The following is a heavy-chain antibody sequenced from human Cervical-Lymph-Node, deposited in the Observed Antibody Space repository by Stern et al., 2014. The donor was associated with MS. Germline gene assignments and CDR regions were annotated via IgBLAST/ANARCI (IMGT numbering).Heavy chain of an antibody. D-gene: IGHD4-17*01. J-gene: IGHJ2*01. V-gene: IGHV2-5*02. Sequence: QITLKESGPTVVKPTETLTLTCTFSGFSLTTGVAVGWIRQPPGKAPEWLALVMWDDDKRYSSSLKSRLTITKDSFKNQVALTMTDMDPGDSATYYCAHTLMGDYGNWYFARWGRGTLVTVSP. CDR3: AHTLMGDYGNWYFAR. CDR2: VMWDDDK. CDR1: GFSLTTGVA.